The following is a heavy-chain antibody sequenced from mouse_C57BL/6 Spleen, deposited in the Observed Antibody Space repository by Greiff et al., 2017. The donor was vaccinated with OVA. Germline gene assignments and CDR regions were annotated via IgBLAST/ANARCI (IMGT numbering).Heavy chain of an antibody. V-gene: IGHV1-81*01. D-gene: IGHD3-2*02. Sequence: QVQLQQSGAELARPGASVKLSCKASGYTFTSYGISWVKQRTGQGLEWIGEIYPRSGNTYYNEQFKGKATLTADKSSSTAYMELRSLTSEDSAVYFCARGDRQLRLRGDYYAMDYWGQGTSVTVSS. CDR1: GYTFTSYG. J-gene: IGHJ4*01. CDR2: IYPRSGNT. CDR3: ARGDRQLRLRGDYYAMDY.